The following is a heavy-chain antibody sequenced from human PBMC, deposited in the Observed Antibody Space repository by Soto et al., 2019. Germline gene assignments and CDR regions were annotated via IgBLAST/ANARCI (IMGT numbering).Heavy chain of an antibody. J-gene: IGHJ4*02. D-gene: IGHD2-15*01. CDR1: GYTFTSYG. CDR3: ARGHVVVVAATSFDY. V-gene: IGHV1-18*04. CDR2: ISAYNGNT. Sequence: SVKVSCKASGYTFTSYGISWVRQAPGQGLEWMGWISAYNGNTNYAQKLQGRVTMTTDTSTSTAYMELRSLRSDDTAVYYCARGHVVVVAATSFDYCGQGTLVTVPQ.